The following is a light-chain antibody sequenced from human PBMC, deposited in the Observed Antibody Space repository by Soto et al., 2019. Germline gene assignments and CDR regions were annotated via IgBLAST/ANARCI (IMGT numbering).Light chain of an antibody. CDR2: GAS. Sequence: DFVMTQAPDSLAVPLGERATINCKSSQSVLYNSNNKNHLGWFQQKPGHPPKLLIYGASFRPSGVPDRFSGSGSGTDFTLTIISLHAEAVAVYYCHQYYSIPFTFGQGTKLEI. CDR1: QSVLYNSNNKNH. V-gene: IGKV4-1*01. J-gene: IGKJ2*01. CDR3: HQYYSIPFT.